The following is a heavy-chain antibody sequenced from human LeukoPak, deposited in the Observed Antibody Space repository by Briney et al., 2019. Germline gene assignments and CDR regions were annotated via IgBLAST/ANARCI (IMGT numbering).Heavy chain of an antibody. Sequence: PSETLSLTCTVSGGSISNKYWSWIRQPPGKGLEWIGYIYYSGSTNYNPSLKSRVTISVDTSKNQFSLKLSSVTAADTAVYYCARGDYGQLDYWGQGTLVTVSS. CDR3: ARGDYGQLDY. D-gene: IGHD4-17*01. CDR2: IYYSGST. J-gene: IGHJ4*02. V-gene: IGHV4-59*01. CDR1: GGSISNKY.